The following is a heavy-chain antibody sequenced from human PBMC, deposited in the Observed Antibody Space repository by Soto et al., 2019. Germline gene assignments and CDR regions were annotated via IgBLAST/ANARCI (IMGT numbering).Heavy chain of an antibody. CDR2: IYWDDDK. J-gene: IGHJ4*02. CDR1: GFSLSTSGVG. D-gene: IGHD3-10*01. CDR3: AHRGGFGELKY. V-gene: IGHV2-5*02. Sequence: QITLKESGPTLVKPTQNLTLTCTFSGFSLSTSGVGVGWIRQPPGKALEWRALIYWDDDKRYTPSLKSRLTITKDTSKNQVVLTMTNMDPVDTATYYCAHRGGFGELKYWGQGTLVTVSS.